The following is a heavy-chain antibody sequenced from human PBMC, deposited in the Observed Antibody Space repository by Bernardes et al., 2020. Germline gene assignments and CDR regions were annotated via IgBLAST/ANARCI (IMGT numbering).Heavy chain of an antibody. Sequence: SVKVSCKVSGYTLTELSMHWVRQAPGKGLEWMGGFDPEDGETIYAQKFQGRVTMTEDTSTDTAYMELSSLRSEDTAVYYCATLSGYYNPHDAFDIWGQGTMVTVSS. CDR3: ATLSGYYNPHDAFDI. D-gene: IGHD3-22*01. V-gene: IGHV1-24*01. CDR2: FDPEDGET. J-gene: IGHJ3*02. CDR1: GYTLTELS.